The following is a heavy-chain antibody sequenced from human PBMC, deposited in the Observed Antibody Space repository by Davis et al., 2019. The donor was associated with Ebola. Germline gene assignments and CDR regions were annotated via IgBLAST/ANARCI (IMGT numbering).Heavy chain of an antibody. J-gene: IGHJ6*02. D-gene: IGHD3-10*01. V-gene: IGHV3-21*01. Sequence: PGGSLRLSCAASGFTFSSYSMNWVRQAPGKGLEWVSSISSSSSYIYYADSVKGRFTISRDNAKNSLYLQMNSLRAEDTAVYYCARAVGSWFRELFKAFYGMDVWGQGTTVTVSS. CDR2: ISSSSSYI. CDR3: ARAVGSWFRELFKAFYGMDV. CDR1: GFTFSSYS.